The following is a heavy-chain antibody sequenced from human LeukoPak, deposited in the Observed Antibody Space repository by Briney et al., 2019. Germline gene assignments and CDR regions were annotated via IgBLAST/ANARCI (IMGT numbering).Heavy chain of an antibody. V-gene: IGHV4-59*01. J-gene: IGHJ4*02. Sequence: SETLSLTCTVSGGAISSYYWSWIRQPPGQGLEWIGYIYYSGSTNYNPSLKSRVTISVDTSKNQFSLKLSSVTAADTAVYYCARGYFDWLTQFDYWGQGTLVTVSS. CDR2: IYYSGST. D-gene: IGHD3-9*01. CDR3: ARGYFDWLTQFDY. CDR1: GGAISSYY.